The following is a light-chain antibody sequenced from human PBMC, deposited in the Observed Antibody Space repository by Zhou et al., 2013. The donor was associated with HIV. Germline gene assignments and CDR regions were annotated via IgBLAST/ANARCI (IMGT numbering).Light chain of an antibody. J-gene: IGKJ3*01. V-gene: IGKV1-39*01. CDR1: QSISTY. CDR3: QQSHGAPFT. Sequence: DIQMTQSPSSLSASVGARVTITCRASQSISTYVNWYEQKPGKAPKLLIYAASNLQSGVPSRFSGSGSGTDFTLTISSLQPEDFATYYCQQSHGAPFTFGPGTRVDL. CDR2: AAS.